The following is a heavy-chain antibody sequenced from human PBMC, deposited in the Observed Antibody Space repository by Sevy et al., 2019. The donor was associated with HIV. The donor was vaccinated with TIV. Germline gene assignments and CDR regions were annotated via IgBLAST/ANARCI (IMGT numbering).Heavy chain of an antibody. Sequence: ASVKVSCKASGYTFTTYNIVWVRQAPGQGLEWLAWMSPYNGNKNYAQRVQGRVTMTTDTFTDTAFLELRSLKFDDMAVYYCARGSSSWYDYWGQGTLVTVSS. V-gene: IGHV1-18*03. CDR3: ARGSSSWYDY. D-gene: IGHD2-2*01. CDR1: GYTFTTYN. J-gene: IGHJ4*02. CDR2: MSPYNGNK.